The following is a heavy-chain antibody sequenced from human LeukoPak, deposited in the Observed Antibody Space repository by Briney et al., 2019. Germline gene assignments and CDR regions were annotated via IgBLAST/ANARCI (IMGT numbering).Heavy chain of an antibody. CDR2: IYSGGST. V-gene: IGHV3-53*01. D-gene: IGHD3-10*01. CDR1: GFTVSSNY. CDR3: ARGRAELLWFGEYYYYGMDV. J-gene: IGHJ6*02. Sequence: GGSLRLSCAASGFTVSSNYMSWVRQAPGKGLEWVSVIYSGGSTYYADSVKGRFTISRDNSKNTLYLQMNSLRAEDTAVYYCARGRAELLWFGEYYYYGMDVWGQGTTVTVSS.